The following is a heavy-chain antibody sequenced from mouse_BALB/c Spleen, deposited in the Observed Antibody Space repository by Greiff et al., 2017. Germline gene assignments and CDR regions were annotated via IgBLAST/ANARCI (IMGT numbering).Heavy chain of an antibody. Sequence: EVKLVESGGGLVKPGGSLKLSCAASGFTFSDYYMYWVRQTPEKRLEWVATISDGGSYTYYPDSVKGRFTISRDNAKNNLYLQMSSLKSEDTAMYYCARGNYYGLYYAMDYWGQGTSVTVSS. CDR3: ARGNYYGLYYAMDY. D-gene: IGHD1-1*01. J-gene: IGHJ4*01. V-gene: IGHV5-4*02. CDR2: ISDGGSYT. CDR1: GFTFSDYY.